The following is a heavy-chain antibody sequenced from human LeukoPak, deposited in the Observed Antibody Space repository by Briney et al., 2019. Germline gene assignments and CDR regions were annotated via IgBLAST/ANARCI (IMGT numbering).Heavy chain of an antibody. D-gene: IGHD6-19*01. V-gene: IGHV3-7*01. CDR2: IKQDGSEK. Sequence: GGSLKLSCAASGFTFSSYWMSWVRQAPGKGLEWVANIKQDGSEKYYVDSVKGRFTISRDNAKNSLYLQMNSLRAEDTAVYYCARGAVAGRRGDAFDIWGQGTMVTVSS. CDR1: GFTFSSYW. CDR3: ARGAVAGRRGDAFDI. J-gene: IGHJ3*02.